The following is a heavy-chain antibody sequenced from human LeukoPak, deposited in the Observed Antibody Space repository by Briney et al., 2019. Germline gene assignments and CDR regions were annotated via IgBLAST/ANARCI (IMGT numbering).Heavy chain of an antibody. CDR2: INPNSGGT. CDR3: ARETYYYDSSGYLTTRYFDY. J-gene: IGHJ4*02. CDR1: GYTFTGYY. V-gene: IGHV1-2*02. Sequence: ASVKVSCKDSGYTFTGYYMHRVRQAPGQGLEWMGWINPNSGGTNYAQKFQGRVTMTRDTSISTAYMELRSLRSDDTAVYYCARETYYYDSSGYLTTRYFDYWGQGTLVTGSS. D-gene: IGHD3-22*01.